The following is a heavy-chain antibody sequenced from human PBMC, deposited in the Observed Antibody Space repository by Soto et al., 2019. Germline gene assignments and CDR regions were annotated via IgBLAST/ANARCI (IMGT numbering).Heavy chain of an antibody. CDR1: GFTFSSYA. CDR3: AKGSPMVRGVIGAVVDY. J-gene: IGHJ4*02. Sequence: GGSLRLSCAASGFTFSSYAMSWVRQAPGKGLEWVSAISGSGGSTYYADSVKGRFTISRDNSKNTLYLQMNSLRAEDTAVYYCAKGSPMVRGVIGAVVDYWGQGTLVTVSS. V-gene: IGHV3-23*01. CDR2: ISGSGGST. D-gene: IGHD3-10*01.